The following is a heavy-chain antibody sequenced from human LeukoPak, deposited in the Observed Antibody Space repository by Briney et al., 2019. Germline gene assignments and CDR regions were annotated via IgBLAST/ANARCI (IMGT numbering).Heavy chain of an antibody. CDR1: GGSISSYY. CDR3: ARLATYYYDSSGYYWFDY. J-gene: IGHJ4*02. Sequence: SETLSVTCTVSGGSISSYYWSWIRQPLGKGLEWIGYIYTSGSTNYNPSLKSRVTISVDTSKNQFSLKLSSVTAADTAVYYCARLATYYYDSSGYYWFDYWGQGTLVTVSS. CDR2: IYTSGST. V-gene: IGHV4-4*09. D-gene: IGHD3-22*01.